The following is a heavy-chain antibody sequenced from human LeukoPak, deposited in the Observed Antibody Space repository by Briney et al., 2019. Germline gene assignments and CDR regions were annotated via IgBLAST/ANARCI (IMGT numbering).Heavy chain of an antibody. D-gene: IGHD3-9*01. CDR3: ARDLYDILTGSPGYFDY. J-gene: IGHJ4*02. CDR1: GYTFTSYY. Sequence: ASVKVSCKASGYTFTSYYMHWVRQAPGQGLEWMGIINPSGGSTSYAQKFQGRVTMTRDMSTSTVYMELSSLRSEDTAVYYCARDLYDILTGSPGYFDYWGQGTLVTVSS. V-gene: IGHV1-46*01. CDR2: INPSGGST.